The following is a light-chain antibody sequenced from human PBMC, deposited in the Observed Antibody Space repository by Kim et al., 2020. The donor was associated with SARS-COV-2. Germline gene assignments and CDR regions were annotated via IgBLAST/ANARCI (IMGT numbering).Light chain of an antibody. CDR1: QGISSY. Sequence: LSASTGDRVTITCRASQGISSYLAWYQQKPGKAPKLLIYAASTLQSGVPSRFSGSGSGTDFTLTISCLQSEDFATYYCQQYYSYPRTCGQGTKVEIK. CDR3: QQYYSYPRT. J-gene: IGKJ1*01. V-gene: IGKV1-8*01. CDR2: AAS.